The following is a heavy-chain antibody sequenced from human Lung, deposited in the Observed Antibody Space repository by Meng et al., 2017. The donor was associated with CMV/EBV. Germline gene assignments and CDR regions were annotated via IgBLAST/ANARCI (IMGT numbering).Heavy chain of an antibody. Sequence: ASVKVSCKASGYTFSGYYIQWVRQAPGQGLEWMGWINPNSGGTNYAQIFQGRVTMTRDMSITTAYMVQSRLRSDDTAVYYCARRGLYGDWLDPWGQGTLVTVSS. CDR1: GYTFSGYY. CDR2: INPNSGGT. CDR3: ARRGLYGDWLDP. J-gene: IGHJ5*02. V-gene: IGHV1-2*02. D-gene: IGHD2-8*01.